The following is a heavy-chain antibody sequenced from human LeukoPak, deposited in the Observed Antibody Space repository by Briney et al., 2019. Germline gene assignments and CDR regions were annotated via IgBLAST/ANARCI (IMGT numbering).Heavy chain of an antibody. J-gene: IGHJ4*02. V-gene: IGHV3-23*01. D-gene: IGHD6-19*01. Sequence: GGSLRLSCAASGFTFINYGMTWVRQAPGKGLEWVSAISGSGGGTYYAGSVKGRFTISRDNAKNTLYLQMNSLRVEDTAVYYCAKVLGEWLAFDYWGQGTRVTVSS. CDR3: AKVLGEWLAFDY. CDR1: GFTFINYG. CDR2: ISGSGGGT.